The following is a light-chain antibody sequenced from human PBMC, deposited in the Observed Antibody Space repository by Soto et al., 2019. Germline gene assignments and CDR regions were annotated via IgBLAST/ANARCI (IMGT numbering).Light chain of an antibody. J-gene: IGLJ3*02. Sequence: QSALTQPPSASGSPGQSVTISCTGTSSDIGGYNSVSWYQQHPGKAPRLMIYEVSNRPSGVSNRFSGSKSGNTASLTISGLQAEDEADYYCSSYTSSSTPNWVFGGGTKVTVL. CDR3: SSYTSSSTPNWV. V-gene: IGLV2-14*01. CDR1: SSDIGGYNS. CDR2: EVS.